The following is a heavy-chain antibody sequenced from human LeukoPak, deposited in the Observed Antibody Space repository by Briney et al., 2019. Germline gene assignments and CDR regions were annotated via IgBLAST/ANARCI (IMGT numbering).Heavy chain of an antibody. CDR3: ARGGEVAYSSHWYDLNWFDP. CDR1: GYTFTGHY. J-gene: IGHJ5*02. V-gene: IGHV1-2*02. D-gene: IGHD6-13*01. Sequence: ASVKVSCKASGYTFTGHYLHWVRQDPGQGLEWMGWISPHSGATMFAQKFQGRVTMTRDTSVSTAYMELRRLRSDDTAMYFCARGGEVAYSSHWYDLNWFDPWGQGTLVTVSS. CDR2: ISPHSGAT.